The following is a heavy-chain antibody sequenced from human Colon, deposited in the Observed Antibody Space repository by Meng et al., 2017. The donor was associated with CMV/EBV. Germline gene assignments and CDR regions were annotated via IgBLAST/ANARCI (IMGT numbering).Heavy chain of an antibody. CDR1: GFTFAKYS. J-gene: IGHJ4*02. D-gene: IGHD1-14*01. Sequence: GESLKISCAASGFTFAKYSMNWVRQAPGKGLEWVSSISSSSSYIYYADSVKGRFTISRDNAKNSLYLQMNSLRAEDTAVYYCVSGITGRPESEYWGQGTLVTVSS. V-gene: IGHV3-21*04. CDR2: ISSSSSYI. CDR3: VSGITGRPESEY.